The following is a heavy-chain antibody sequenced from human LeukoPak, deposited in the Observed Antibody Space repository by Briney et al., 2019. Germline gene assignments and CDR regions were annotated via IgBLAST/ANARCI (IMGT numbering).Heavy chain of an antibody. CDR2: INTNTGNP. V-gene: IGHV7-4-1*02. D-gene: IGHD3/OR15-3a*01. Sequence: ASVKVSCKASGYTFTSYAMNWERQAPGQGLEWMGWINTNTGNPTYAQGFTGRFVFPLDTSVSTAYLQISSLKAEDTAVYYCARWDWLPTIDYWGQGTLVTVSS. CDR1: GYTFTSYA. J-gene: IGHJ4*02. CDR3: ARWDWLPTIDY.